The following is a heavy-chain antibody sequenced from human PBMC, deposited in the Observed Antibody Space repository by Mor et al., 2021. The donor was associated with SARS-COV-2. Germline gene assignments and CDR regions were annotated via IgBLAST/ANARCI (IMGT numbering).Heavy chain of an antibody. J-gene: IGHJ6*02. D-gene: IGHD3-22*01. CDR3: ARDKHYDSSGYYYDYYYYGMDV. CDR2: ISAYSGHT. Sequence: WVRQAPGQGLEWMGWISAYSGHTNYAQKFQDRVTMTTDTSTSTAYMELWSLRSDDTAVYFCARDKHYDSSGYYYDYYYYGMDVWGQGTTVTV. V-gene: IGHV1-18*01.